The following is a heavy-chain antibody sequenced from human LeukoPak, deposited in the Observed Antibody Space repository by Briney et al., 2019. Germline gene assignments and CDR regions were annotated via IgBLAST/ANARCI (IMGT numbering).Heavy chain of an antibody. CDR3: ARVSGYDWESFYDY. D-gene: IGHD5-12*01. Sequence: SQTLSLTCTVSGGSISSGSYYWSWIRQPAGKGLECIGRIYTSGSTNYNPSLKSRVTISIDTSKNQFSLKLSSVTAADTAVYYCARVSGYDWESFYDYWGQGTLVTVSS. CDR1: GGSISSGSYY. V-gene: IGHV4-61*02. J-gene: IGHJ4*02. CDR2: IYTSGST.